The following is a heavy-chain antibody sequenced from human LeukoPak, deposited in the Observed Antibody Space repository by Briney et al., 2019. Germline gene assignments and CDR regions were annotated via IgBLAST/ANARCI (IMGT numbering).Heavy chain of an antibody. CDR1: GFTLSSYW. Sequence: GGSLRLSCAASGFTLSSYWITWVRQAPGKGLEWVANIKQDGSEKNYVDSVKGRFTISRDNAKNSLYLQMNSLRAEDTAVYYCARDRGYSGYDIVDYWGQGTLVTVSS. D-gene: IGHD5-12*01. J-gene: IGHJ4*02. V-gene: IGHV3-7*01. CDR3: ARDRGYSGYDIVDY. CDR2: IKQDGSEK.